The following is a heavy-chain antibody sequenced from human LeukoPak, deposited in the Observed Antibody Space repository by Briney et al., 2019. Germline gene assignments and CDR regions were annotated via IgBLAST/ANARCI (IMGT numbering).Heavy chain of an antibody. Sequence: PSGTLSLTCAVSGGSISSSNWWSWVRQPPGKGLEWIGEIYHSGSTNYNPSLKSRVTISVDTSKNQFSLKLSSVTAADTAVYYCARDAGFNQREDAFDIWGQGTMVTVSS. J-gene: IGHJ3*02. CDR3: ARDAGFNQREDAFDI. D-gene: IGHD1-14*01. CDR1: GGSISSSNW. CDR2: IYHSGST. V-gene: IGHV4-4*02.